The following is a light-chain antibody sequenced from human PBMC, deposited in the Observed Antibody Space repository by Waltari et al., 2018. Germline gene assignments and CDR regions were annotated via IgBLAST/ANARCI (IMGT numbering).Light chain of an antibody. CDR3: QQYSNWPPIT. CDR2: GAS. CDR1: QSVSSN. V-gene: IGKV3-15*01. Sequence: EILMTQSPATLSVSPGERATLSCRASQSVSSNLAWYQQKPGQAPRLLIYGASTRATGIPARFSGSGSGTEFTLTISSLQSEDFAVYYCQQYSNWPPITFGPGTKVDIK. J-gene: IGKJ3*01.